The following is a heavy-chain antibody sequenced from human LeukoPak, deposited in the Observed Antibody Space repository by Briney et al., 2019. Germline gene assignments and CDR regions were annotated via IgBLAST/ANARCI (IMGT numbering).Heavy chain of an antibody. CDR2: IWYDGSNK. J-gene: IGHJ4*02. CDR3: ARVLDIVVVTAPLSF. CDR1: GFDFSRYG. D-gene: IGHD2-21*02. Sequence: GGSLRLSCAASGFDFSRYGMCWVRQAPGRGLEWVAIIWYDGSNKYYADSVKGRFTVSRDDFKNTMYLQMNNLRDEDTAVYYCARVLDIVVVTAPLSFWGQGTLVTVSS. V-gene: IGHV3-33*07.